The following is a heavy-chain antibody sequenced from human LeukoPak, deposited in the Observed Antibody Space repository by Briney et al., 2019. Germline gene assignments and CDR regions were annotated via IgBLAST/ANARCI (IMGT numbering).Heavy chain of an antibody. J-gene: IGHJ3*02. V-gene: IGHV3-30*02. CDR3: AKSVDKPYSCSTSCSCGFDM. CDR1: GFTFSSYG. Sequence: GGSLRLSCVASGFTFSSYGMHWVRQAPGRGLEWVAYVRYDGSNKYYGDFVKDRFTISRDNSKNTLYLQMNSPRAEDTAVYYCAKSVDKPYSCSTSCSCGFDMWGQGTMVTVSS. CDR2: VRYDGSNK. D-gene: IGHD2-2*01.